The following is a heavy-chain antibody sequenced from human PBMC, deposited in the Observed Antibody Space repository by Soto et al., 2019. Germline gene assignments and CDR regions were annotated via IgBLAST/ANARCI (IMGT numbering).Heavy chain of an antibody. V-gene: IGHV3-74*01. Sequence: EVQLVESGGVSVQPGGSLRLSCTASGFTLSNYWMHWVRQAPGKGLVWVSRINTDGSTTTYADSVKGRFTISRDNAKNTLYLEINSLRDEDTAVYYCVGIRRGDGYTFGYWGQGTLVTVSS. CDR1: GFTLSNYW. CDR2: INTDGSTT. D-gene: IGHD5-12*01. J-gene: IGHJ4*02. CDR3: VGIRRGDGYTFGY.